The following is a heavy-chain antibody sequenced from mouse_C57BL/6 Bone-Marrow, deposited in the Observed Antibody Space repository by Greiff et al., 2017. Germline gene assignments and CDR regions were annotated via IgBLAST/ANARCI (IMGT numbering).Heavy chain of an antibody. J-gene: IGHJ2*01. CDR3: ATYLDYFDY. CDR2: IYPRSGNT. CDR1: GYTFTSYG. Sequence: LQESGAELARPGASVKLSCKASGYTFTSYGISWVKQRTGQGLEWIGEIYPRSGNTYYNEKFKGKATLTADKSSSTAYMELRSLTSEDSAVYFCATYLDYFDYWGKGTTLTVSS. V-gene: IGHV1-81*01. D-gene: IGHD5-1*01.